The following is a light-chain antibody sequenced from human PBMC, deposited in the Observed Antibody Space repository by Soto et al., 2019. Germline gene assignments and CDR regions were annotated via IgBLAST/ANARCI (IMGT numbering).Light chain of an antibody. CDR3: QQTLSFPPT. CDR1: QGISSW. CDR2: TGS. V-gene: IGKV1-12*01. Sequence: DIQITQSPSSVSASVGDRVTITCRASQGISSWLAWYQQKPGEAPKLLIFTGSLLHSGVPPRFSGSGSGTDFTLTISSLQPEDFATYYCQQTLSFPPTFGQGTKVDIK. J-gene: IGKJ1*01.